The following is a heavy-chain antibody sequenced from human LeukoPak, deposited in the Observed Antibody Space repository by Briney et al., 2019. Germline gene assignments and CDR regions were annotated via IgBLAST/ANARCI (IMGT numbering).Heavy chain of an antibody. CDR1: GYTFSSYG. J-gene: IGHJ4*02. Sequence: ASVKVSCKASGYTFSSYGINWVRQAPGQGLEWMGWISAYNGNTKYAEKLQGRVTMTTDTSTSTAYMELRSLRSDDTAVYYCARGSIAVAPDYWGQGTLVTVSS. V-gene: IGHV1-18*01. CDR2: ISAYNGNT. CDR3: ARGSIAVAPDY. D-gene: IGHD6-19*01.